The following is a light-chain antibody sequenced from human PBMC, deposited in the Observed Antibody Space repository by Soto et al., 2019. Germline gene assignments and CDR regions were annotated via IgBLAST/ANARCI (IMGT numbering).Light chain of an antibody. CDR1: SSDGGSFDS. CDR2: DVS. V-gene: IGLV2-14*01. J-gene: IGLJ1*01. Sequence: QSALTQPASVSGSPGQPITISCTGTSSDGGSFDSVAWYQHNPGKAPKLMIYDVSNRPSGVSSRFSGSKSGNTASLSISGLQTEDEANYYCSSFTTSSTLVFGTGTKVTVL. CDR3: SSFTTSSTLV.